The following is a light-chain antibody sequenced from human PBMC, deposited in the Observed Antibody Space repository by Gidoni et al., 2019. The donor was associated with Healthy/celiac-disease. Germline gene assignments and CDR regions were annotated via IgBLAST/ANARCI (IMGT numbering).Light chain of an antibody. V-gene: IGKV1-33*01. CDR3: QQYDNLPLLT. J-gene: IGKJ4*01. Sequence: DIKMTQSPSSLSASVGDRVTITCQASQDISNYLNWYQQKPGKAPKLLSYDASNLETVVPSRFSGSGSGTDLTFTISSLQPEDIATYSCQQYDNLPLLTFGGGTKVEIK. CDR1: QDISNY. CDR2: DAS.